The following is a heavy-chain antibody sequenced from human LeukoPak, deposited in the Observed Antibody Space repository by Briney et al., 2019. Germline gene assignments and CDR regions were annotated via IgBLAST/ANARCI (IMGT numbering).Heavy chain of an antibody. D-gene: IGHD3-9*01. Sequence: GGSLRLSCAASGFTFNSYAMSWVRQAPGKGLEWVSAISGSGGSTYYADPVKGRFTISRDSSNNTLYLQMNSLRAEDTAVYYCARRNYDILTAYYLGNWFDPWGQGTLVTVSS. CDR1: GFTFNSYA. J-gene: IGHJ5*02. V-gene: IGHV3-23*01. CDR2: ISGSGGST. CDR3: ARRNYDILTAYYLGNWFDP.